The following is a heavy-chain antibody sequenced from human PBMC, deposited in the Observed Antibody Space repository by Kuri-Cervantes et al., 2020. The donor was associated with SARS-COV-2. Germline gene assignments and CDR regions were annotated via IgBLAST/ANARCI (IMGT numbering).Heavy chain of an antibody. CDR3: ANSLLLSLDY. D-gene: IGHD1-26*01. CDR1: GFTFSSYG. Sequence: GESLKISCAASGFTFSSYGMHWVRQAPGKGLEWVAFIRYDGSNKYYADSVQGRFTISRDNSKNTLYLQMNSLRAEDTAVYYCANSLLLSLDYWGQGTLVTVSS. V-gene: IGHV3-30*02. J-gene: IGHJ4*02. CDR2: IRYDGSNK.